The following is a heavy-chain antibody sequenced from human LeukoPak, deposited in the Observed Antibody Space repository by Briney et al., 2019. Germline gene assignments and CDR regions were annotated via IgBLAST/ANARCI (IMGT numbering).Heavy chain of an antibody. CDR1: GFTFSSHG. V-gene: IGHV3-30*03. CDR3: ARKGDSGYDRLGWFDP. CDR2: ILYDGSNE. J-gene: IGHJ5*02. D-gene: IGHD5-12*01. Sequence: PGGSLRLSCAASGFTFSSHGMHWVRQAPGMGLEWVALILYDGSNEYYADSVQGRFTISRDSSRNTLYLQMNSLRAEDTAVYYCARKGDSGYDRLGWFDPWGQGTLVTVSS.